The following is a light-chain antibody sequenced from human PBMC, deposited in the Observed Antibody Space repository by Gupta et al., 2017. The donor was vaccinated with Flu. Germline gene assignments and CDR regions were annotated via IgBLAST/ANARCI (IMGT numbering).Light chain of an antibody. Sequence: SDVGGYNYVSWYQQYPGKAPKLMIYEVNKRPSGVPDRFSGSKSANTASLTVSGLQAEDEADYYCSSFAGSNNLGVVFGGGTKLTVL. V-gene: IGLV2-8*01. CDR3: SSFAGSNNLGVV. CDR1: SDVGGYNY. J-gene: IGLJ2*01. CDR2: EVN.